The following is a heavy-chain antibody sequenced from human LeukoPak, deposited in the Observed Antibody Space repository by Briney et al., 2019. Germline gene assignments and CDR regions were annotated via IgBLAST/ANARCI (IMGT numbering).Heavy chain of an antibody. D-gene: IGHD6-19*01. J-gene: IGHJ4*02. CDR1: GYTFTDYW. Sequence: GESLRISCQGSGYTFTDYWIAWVRQMPGKGLEWMGIIFPGDSDTRSSPSFQGQVTISADKSISTAYLQWSSLKASDTAMYYCARRHSSDWYSDYWGQGTLVTVSS. CDR2: IFPGDSDT. CDR3: ARRHSSDWYSDY. V-gene: IGHV5-51*01.